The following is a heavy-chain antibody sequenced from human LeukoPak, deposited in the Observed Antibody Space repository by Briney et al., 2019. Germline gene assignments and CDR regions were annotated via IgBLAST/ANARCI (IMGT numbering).Heavy chain of an antibody. CDR2: INHSGST. Sequence: SETLSLTCAVYGGSFSGYYWSWIRQPPGKGLEWIGEINHSGSTNYNPSLKSRVTISVDTSENQFSLKLSSVTAADTAVYYCATSIPLRRIVYFDYWGQGTLVTVSS. V-gene: IGHV4-34*01. J-gene: IGHJ4*02. CDR3: ATSIPLRRIVYFDY. D-gene: IGHD2-2*02. CDR1: GGSFSGYY.